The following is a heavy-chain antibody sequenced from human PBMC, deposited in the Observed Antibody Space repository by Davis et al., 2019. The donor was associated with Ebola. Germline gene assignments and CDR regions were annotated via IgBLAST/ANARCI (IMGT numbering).Heavy chain of an antibody. Sequence: PSETLSLTCTVSGGSISSGDYYWSWIRQPPGKGLEWIGYIYYSGSTYYNPSLESRVTISVDTSKNQFSLKLSSVTAADTAVYYCARKYCSSTSCYTSGFDPWGQGTLVTVSS. CDR2: IYYSGST. CDR1: GGSISSGDYY. CDR3: ARKYCSSTSCYTSGFDP. V-gene: IGHV4-30-4*01. J-gene: IGHJ5*02. D-gene: IGHD2-2*02.